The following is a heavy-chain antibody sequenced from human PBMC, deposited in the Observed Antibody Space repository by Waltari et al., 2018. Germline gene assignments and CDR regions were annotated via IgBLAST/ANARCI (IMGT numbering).Heavy chain of an antibody. D-gene: IGHD3-22*01. CDR1: GGSFSGYY. CDR2: INHSGST. Sequence: QVQLQQWGAGLLKPSETLSLTCAVYGGSFSGYYWSWIRQPPGKGLEWIGEINHSGSTNYNPSLKSRVTISVDTSKNQFSLKLSSVTAADTAVYYCARAASRNYYDSSGSDNWGQGTLVTVSS. CDR3: ARAASRNYYDSSGSDN. J-gene: IGHJ4*02. V-gene: IGHV4-34*01.